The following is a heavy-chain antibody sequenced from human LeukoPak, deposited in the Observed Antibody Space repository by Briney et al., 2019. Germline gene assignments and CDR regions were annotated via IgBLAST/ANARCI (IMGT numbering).Heavy chain of an antibody. CDR2: IDPKRGVT. D-gene: IGHD3-16*01. CDR3: ARFGEDGDDMDV. V-gene: IGHV1-2*02. J-gene: IGHJ6*03. Sequence: ASVKLSCEASGYNFTGYLLHWVRQAPGQGLEWMGWIDPKRGVTRYAQKFQGRVTLTPDTPMTTVYLELISLRSDDTARYFCARFGEDGDDMDVWGDGSTVTVSS. CDR1: GYNFTGYL.